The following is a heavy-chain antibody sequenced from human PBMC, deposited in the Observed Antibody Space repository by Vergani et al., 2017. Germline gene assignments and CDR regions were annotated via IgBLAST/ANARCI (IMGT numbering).Heavy chain of an antibody. V-gene: IGHV5-51*01. CDR2: IHPADSDT. J-gene: IGHJ4*02. CDR1: GYSFTNYW. D-gene: IGHD3-22*01. CDR3: ARLYGRDSSGRKYFDY. Sequence: EVQLVQSGAEVKKPGESLKISCQISGYSFTNYWIGWVRQMPGKGLEWMGIIHPADSDTRYSPSFQGQVTISVVKSISTAYLQRSSLRASDSAMYYCARLYGRDSSGRKYFDYWGQGTLVTVSS.